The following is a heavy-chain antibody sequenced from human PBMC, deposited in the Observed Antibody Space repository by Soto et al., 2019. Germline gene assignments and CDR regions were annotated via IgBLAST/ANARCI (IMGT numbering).Heavy chain of an antibody. CDR3: ARDPGGHYDFWSGYNNWFDP. CDR2: INAGNGNT. D-gene: IGHD3-3*01. CDR1: GYTFTSYA. J-gene: IGHJ5*02. Sequence: ASVKVSCKASGYTFTSYAMHWVRQAPGQRLEWMGWINAGNGNTKYSQKFQGRVTITRDTSASTAYMELSSLRPEDTAVYYCARDPGGHYDFWSGYNNWFDPWGQGTLVTVSS. V-gene: IGHV1-3*01.